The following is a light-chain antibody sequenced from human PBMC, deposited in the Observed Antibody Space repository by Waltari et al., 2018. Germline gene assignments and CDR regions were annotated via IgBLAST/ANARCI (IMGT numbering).Light chain of an antibody. V-gene: IGKV1-5*03. J-gene: IGKJ2*01. CDR2: KAS. CDR3: QQYYSYST. CDR1: QSISNW. Sequence: DIQMTQSPSTLSASVGDRVTITCRASQSISNWLAWYQQMPGKPPKLLIYKASTLESGVPSRFSGSGSGTEFTLTISSLQPDDFATYYCQQYYSYSTFG.